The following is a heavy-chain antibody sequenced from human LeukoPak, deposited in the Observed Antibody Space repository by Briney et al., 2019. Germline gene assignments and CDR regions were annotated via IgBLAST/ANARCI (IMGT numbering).Heavy chain of an antibody. D-gene: IGHD5-18*01. V-gene: IGHV3-23*01. Sequence: GGSLRLSRAASGFTFSSYGMSWVRQAPGKGLEWVSAISGSGGSTYYADSVKGRFTISRDNSKNTLYLQMNSLRAEDTAVYYCAKAQPGRSSGYSYPYYFDYWGQGTLVTVSS. CDR3: AKAQPGRSSGYSYPYYFDY. CDR1: GFTFSSYG. CDR2: ISGSGGST. J-gene: IGHJ4*02.